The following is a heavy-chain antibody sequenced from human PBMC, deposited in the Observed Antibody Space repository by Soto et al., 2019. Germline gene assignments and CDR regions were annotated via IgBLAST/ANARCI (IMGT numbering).Heavy chain of an antibody. J-gene: IGHJ5*02. D-gene: IGHD2-15*01. Sequence: QVQLVQSGAEVKKPGSSVKVSCKASGGTFSTYTFSWVRQAPGQGLEWMGRIIPIFGTPYYAQKFQGRVTITADKSTSTVYMELSSLRSDDTAVYFCAIGLECRGYCLDKPTWFAPWGQGTLVTVSS. CDR1: GGTFSTYT. CDR2: IIPIFGTP. V-gene: IGHV1-69*06. CDR3: AIGLECRGYCLDKPTWFAP.